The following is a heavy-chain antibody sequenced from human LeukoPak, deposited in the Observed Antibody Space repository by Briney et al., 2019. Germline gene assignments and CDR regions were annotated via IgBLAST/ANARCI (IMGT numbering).Heavy chain of an antibody. V-gene: IGHV3-53*01. CDR2: IYSGGST. J-gene: IGHJ4*02. D-gene: IGHD6-19*01. Sequence: ETLSLTCAVYGGSFSGYYWSWVRQAPGKGLEWVSVIYSGGSTYYADSVKGRFTISRDNSKNTLYLQMNSLRAEDTAVYYCATGYSSGYDYWGQGTLVTVSS. CDR3: ATGYSSGYDY. CDR1: GGSFSGYY.